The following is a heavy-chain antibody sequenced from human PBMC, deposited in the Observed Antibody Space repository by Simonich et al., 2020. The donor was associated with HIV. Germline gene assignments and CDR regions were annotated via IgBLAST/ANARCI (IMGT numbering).Heavy chain of an antibody. D-gene: IGHD3-10*01. V-gene: IGHV4-34*01. CDR2: INHSGST. CDR3: ARAGLTMVRGVPASFDV. J-gene: IGHJ3*01. CDR1: HGSFSDYY. Sequence: VELQQWGAGLLKPSETQSLTCAVFHGSFSDYYWSWIRQPPGKGLEWIGEINHSGSTKYNPSLKSRVTISVDTSKNQFSRKLRAGTAADTAVYYCARAGLTMVRGVPASFDVWGQGTMVTVSS.